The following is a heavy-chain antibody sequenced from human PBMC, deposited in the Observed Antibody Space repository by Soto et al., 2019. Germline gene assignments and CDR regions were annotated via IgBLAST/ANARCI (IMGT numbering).Heavy chain of an antibody. J-gene: IGHJ4*02. CDR1: GGSFSGYY. V-gene: IGHV4-34*01. Sequence: NPSETLSLTCAVYGGSFSGYYWSWIRQPPGKGLEWIGEINHSGSTNYNPSLKSRVTISVDTSKNQFSLKLSSVTAADTAVYYCARGKDDYVWGSYRHHYFFDYWGQGTLVTVSS. D-gene: IGHD3-16*02. CDR3: ARGKDDYVWGSYRHHYFFDY. CDR2: INHSGST.